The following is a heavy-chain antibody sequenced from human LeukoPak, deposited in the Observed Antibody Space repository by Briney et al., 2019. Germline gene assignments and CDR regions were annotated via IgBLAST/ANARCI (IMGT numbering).Heavy chain of an antibody. CDR2: ISGSGGST. CDR1: GFTFSSYG. V-gene: IGHV3-23*01. D-gene: IGHD2-2*01. CDR3: AKFPSSTRLRFFDY. Sequence: PGGSLRLSCAASGFTFSSYGMHWVRQAPGKGLEWVSAISGSGGSTYYADSVKGRFTISRDNSKNTLYLQMNSLRAEDTAVYYCAKFPSSTRLRFFDYWGQGTLVTVSS. J-gene: IGHJ4*02.